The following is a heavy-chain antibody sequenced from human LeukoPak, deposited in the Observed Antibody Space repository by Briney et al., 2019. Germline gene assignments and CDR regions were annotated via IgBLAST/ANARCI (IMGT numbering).Heavy chain of an antibody. CDR3: AKQGVVIRAVLVVGFHKEAYYFDS. V-gene: IGHV3-23*01. D-gene: IGHD2-15*01. CDR2: ISDRGGST. CDR1: GITLSNYG. Sequence: PTGGSLRLSCVVSGITLSNYGMSWVRQVPGKGLEWVAGISDRGGSTNYADSVKGRFTISRDNPKNTLYLQMNSLRSEDTAVYFCAKQGVVIRAVLVVGFHKEAYYFDSWGQGALVTVSS. J-gene: IGHJ4*02.